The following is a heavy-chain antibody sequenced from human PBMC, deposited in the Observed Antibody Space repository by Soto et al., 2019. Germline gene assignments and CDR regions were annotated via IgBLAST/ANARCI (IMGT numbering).Heavy chain of an antibody. CDR1: GGSFRNFV. J-gene: IGHJ4*02. CDR3: ARELGGEATIRF. Sequence: QVQLVQSGAEVQKPGSSVKVSCKASGGSFRNFVISWVRQAPGQGLEWMGGIIPNSGTTNYAQKFQGKVTITADESTSTAYMELSGLTSEDTSLYYCARELGGEATIRFWGQGTLVTVSS. D-gene: IGHD3-16*01. V-gene: IGHV1-69*01. CDR2: IIPNSGTT.